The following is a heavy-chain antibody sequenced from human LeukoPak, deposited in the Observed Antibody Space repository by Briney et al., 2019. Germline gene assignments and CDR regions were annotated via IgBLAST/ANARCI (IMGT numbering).Heavy chain of an antibody. V-gene: IGHV4-4*02. CDR2: IFHNGTS. J-gene: IGHJ6*03. CDR1: GGSMTTGNW. D-gene: IGHD2-15*01. CDR3: AREGSRRLYMDV. Sequence: SGTLSLTCAVSGGSMTTGNWWTWVRQSPDKGLEWIGEIFHNGTSNYNPSLKSRVTISIDISKNQFSLRVTSLTAADSAAYFCAREGSRRLYMDVWGRGTTIVVSS.